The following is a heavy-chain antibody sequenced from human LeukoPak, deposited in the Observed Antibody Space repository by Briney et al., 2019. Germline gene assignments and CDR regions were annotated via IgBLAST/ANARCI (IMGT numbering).Heavy chain of an antibody. D-gene: IGHD7-27*01. Sequence: ASVKVSCKASGYAFRNHYIHWVRQAPGQGLEWMGIITPGGEGTKYAQKFQGRVSMTTDTSTRTVYLSLSSLRSEDTAVYHCARAKTVNGDLDYWGQGTLVTVSS. CDR1: GYAFRNHY. CDR2: ITPGGEGT. CDR3: ARAKTVNGDLDY. V-gene: IGHV1-46*01. J-gene: IGHJ4*02.